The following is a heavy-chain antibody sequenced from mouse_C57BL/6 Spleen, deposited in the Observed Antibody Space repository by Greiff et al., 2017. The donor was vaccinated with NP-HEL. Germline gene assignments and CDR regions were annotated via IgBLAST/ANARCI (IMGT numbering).Heavy chain of an antibody. D-gene: IGHD5-1*01. V-gene: IGHV5-16*01. J-gene: IGHJ1*03. Sequence: DVQLQESEGGLVQPGSSMKLSCTASGFTFSDYYMAWVRQVPEKGLEWVANINYDGSSTYYLDSLKSRFIISRDNAKNILYLQMSSLKSEDTATYYCARDRVRYFDVWGTGTTVTVSS. CDR1: GFTFSDYY. CDR2: INYDGSST. CDR3: ARDRVRYFDV.